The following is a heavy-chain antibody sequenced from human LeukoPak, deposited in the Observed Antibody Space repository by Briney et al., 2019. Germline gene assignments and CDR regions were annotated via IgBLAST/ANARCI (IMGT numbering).Heavy chain of an antibody. J-gene: IGHJ3*02. CDR1: GFSFSSYG. CDR3: ARAPDI. CDR2: IKQDGSEK. V-gene: IGHV3-7*01. Sequence: GGSLRLSCAGSGFSFSSYGMHWVRQAPGKGLEWVANIKQDGSEKYYVDSVKGRFTISRDNARNSLYLQVNSLRAEDTAVYYCARAPDIWGQGTMVTVSS.